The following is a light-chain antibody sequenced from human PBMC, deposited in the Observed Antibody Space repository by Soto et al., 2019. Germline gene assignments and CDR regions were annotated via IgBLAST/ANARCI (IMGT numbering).Light chain of an antibody. CDR1: SSDVGGYNY. CDR2: DVS. Sequence: QSALTQPASVSGSPGQSITISCTGTSSDVGGYNYVSWYQHHPGKAPKLMVYDVSDRPSGVSNRFSGSKSANTASLTISGLQDEDEADYYCSSYTSSSTLVFGGGTKLTVL. V-gene: IGLV2-14*03. J-gene: IGLJ2*01. CDR3: SSYTSSSTLV.